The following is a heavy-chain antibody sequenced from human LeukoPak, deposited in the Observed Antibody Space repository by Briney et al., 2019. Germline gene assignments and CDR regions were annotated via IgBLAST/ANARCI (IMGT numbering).Heavy chain of an antibody. CDR2: INPNSGGT. J-gene: IGHJ5*02. D-gene: IGHD6-13*01. CDR3: ARGSRRIAAAGTVWFDP. V-gene: IGHV1-2*02. CDR1: GYTFTGYS. Sequence: ASVKVSCKASGYTFTGYSMHWVRQAPGQGLEWMGWINPNSGGTNYAQKFQGGVTMTRDTSISTAYMELSRLRSDDTAVYYCARGSRRIAAAGTVWFDPWGQGTLVTVSS.